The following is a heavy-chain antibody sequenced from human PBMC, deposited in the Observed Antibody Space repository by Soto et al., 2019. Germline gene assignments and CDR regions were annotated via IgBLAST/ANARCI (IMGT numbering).Heavy chain of an antibody. J-gene: IGHJ4*02. CDR1: GYTSNGYY. Sequence: SVKLPCKASGYTSNGYYMYWVRQAPGQGLEWMGWINPNSGGTNYAQKFQGWVTITRDSSISTAYMELSRLRSDDTAVYYFARYSRPDCSGGSCYLFDCWGQGTLVTVSS. D-gene: IGHD2-15*01. CDR3: ARYSRPDCSGGSCYLFDC. CDR2: INPNSGGT. V-gene: IGHV1-2*04.